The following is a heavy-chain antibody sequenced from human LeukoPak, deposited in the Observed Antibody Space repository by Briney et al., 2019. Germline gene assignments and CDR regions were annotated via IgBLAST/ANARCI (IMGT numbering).Heavy chain of an antibody. Sequence: ASVKVSCKASGYTFTSYYLYWVRQAPGQGLEWMGVINPSGGSTTSAQKFQGRVTMTRDTSISTAYMELSRLRSDDTAVYYCARDYGDYYFDYWGQGTLVTVSS. V-gene: IGHV1-46*01. CDR2: INPSGGST. D-gene: IGHD4-17*01. J-gene: IGHJ4*02. CDR1: GYTFTSYY. CDR3: ARDYGDYYFDY.